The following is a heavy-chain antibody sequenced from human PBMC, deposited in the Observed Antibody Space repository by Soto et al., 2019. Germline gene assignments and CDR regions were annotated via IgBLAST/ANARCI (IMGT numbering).Heavy chain of an antibody. V-gene: IGHV4-59*08. CDR2: IYYSGNT. CDR1: GGSISSYY. CDR3: ARRYAYTSDY. J-gene: IGHJ4*02. Sequence: SETLSLTCTVSGGSISSYYWSWIRQPPGKGLEWIGYIYYSGNTNYNPSLKSRVTISVDTSKNQFSLKLSSVTAADTAVDYCARRYAYTSDYWGPGTRVTVSS. D-gene: IGHD1-1*01.